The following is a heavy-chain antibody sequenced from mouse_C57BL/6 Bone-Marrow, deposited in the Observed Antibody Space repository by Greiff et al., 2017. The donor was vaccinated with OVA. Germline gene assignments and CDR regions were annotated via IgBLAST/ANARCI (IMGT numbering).Heavy chain of an antibody. CDR3: ARVGVRIRAYWYMDD. Sequence: QVHVKQPGAELVRPGASVKLSCKASGYTFTDYYINWVKQRPGQGLEWIAMIHPGSGNTYYNEKFKGKATLTAEKSSSTAYMQLSSLTSADSAVYSCARVGVRIRAYWYMDDWGTGTAVTVSS. J-gene: IGHJ1*03. CDR2: IHPGSGNT. V-gene: IGHV1-76*01. D-gene: IGHD1-1*02. CDR1: GYTFTDYY.